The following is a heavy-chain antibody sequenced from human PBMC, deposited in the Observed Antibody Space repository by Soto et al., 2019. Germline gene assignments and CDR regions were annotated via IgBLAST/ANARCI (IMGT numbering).Heavy chain of an antibody. D-gene: IGHD3-10*01. CDR1: GYTFTSYG. CDR2: ISAYNGNT. J-gene: IGHJ6*03. CDR3: ARGSPQRRELLWFGELADYYYYMDV. V-gene: IGHV1-18*01. Sequence: ASVKVSCKASGYTFTSYGISWVRQAPGQGLEWMGWISAYNGNTNYAQKLQGRVTMTTDTSTSTAYMELRSLRSDDTAVYYCARGSPQRRELLWFGELADYYYYMDVWGKGTTVTVSS.